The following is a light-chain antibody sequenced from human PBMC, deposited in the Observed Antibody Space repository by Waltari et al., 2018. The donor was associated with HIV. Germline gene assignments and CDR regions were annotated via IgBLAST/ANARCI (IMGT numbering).Light chain of an antibody. CDR2: KAS. CDR1: QSISTW. Sequence: DIQMTQSPSTPSASVGDRVTITCRASQSISTWVAWYQQKPGKVPKLLIYKASSLESGVPSRFSGSGSRTEFTLTISSLQPDDFATYYCQQYLTYPYTFGQGTKLEIK. V-gene: IGKV1-5*03. CDR3: QQYLTYPYT. J-gene: IGKJ2*01.